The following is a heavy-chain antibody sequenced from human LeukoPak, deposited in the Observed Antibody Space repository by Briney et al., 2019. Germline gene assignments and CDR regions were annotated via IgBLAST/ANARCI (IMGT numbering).Heavy chain of an antibody. D-gene: IGHD6-13*01. CDR2: IYSGGST. Sequence: GGSLRLSCAAFGFTVSSNYMSWVRQAPGKGLEWVSVIYSGGSTYYADSVKGRFTISRDNSKNTLYLQMNSLRAEDTAVYYCAREGSSWPRDFQHWGQGTLVTVSS. CDR3: AREGSSWPRDFQH. CDR1: GFTVSSNY. V-gene: IGHV3-66*02. J-gene: IGHJ1*01.